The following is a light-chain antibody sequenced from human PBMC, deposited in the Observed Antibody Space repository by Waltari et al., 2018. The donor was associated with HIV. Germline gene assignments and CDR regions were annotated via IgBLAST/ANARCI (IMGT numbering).Light chain of an antibody. Sequence: QSALTQPASVSGSPGQSITISCTGTTSDVGGYYFVSWYHQHPGNAPKLLIYDVTNRPSGVSDRFSGSKSGNTASLTISGLQADDEADYYCSSYTSSSTVDFGGGTKLTVL. CDR3: SSYTSSSTVD. J-gene: IGLJ2*01. V-gene: IGLV2-14*03. CDR2: DVT. CDR1: TSDVGGYYF.